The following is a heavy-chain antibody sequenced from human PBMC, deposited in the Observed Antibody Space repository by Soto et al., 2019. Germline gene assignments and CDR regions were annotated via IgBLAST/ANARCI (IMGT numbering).Heavy chain of an antibody. CDR1: GYTFTGYY. Sequence: QVQLVQSGAEVKKPGASVKVSCKASGYTFTGYYMHWVRQAPGQGLEWMGWINPNSGGTNYAQKFQGRVTMTRDTSISTAYMELSRLRSDDTAVYHCARALYFGGIAARVVDYWGQGSLVTVSS. CDR3: ARALYFGGIAARVVDY. CDR2: INPNSGGT. D-gene: IGHD6-6*01. V-gene: IGHV1-2*02. J-gene: IGHJ4*02.